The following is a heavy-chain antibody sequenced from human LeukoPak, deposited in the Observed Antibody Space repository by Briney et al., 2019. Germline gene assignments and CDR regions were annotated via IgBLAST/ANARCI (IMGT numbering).Heavy chain of an antibody. Sequence: GASVKVSCKASGYTFTSYGISWVRQAPGRGLEWMGWISAYNGNTNYAQKLQGRVTMTTDTSTSTAYMELRSLRSDDTAVYYCARVLEYWGYSSSSLPDYWGQGTLVTVSS. CDR1: GYTFTSYG. V-gene: IGHV1-18*01. D-gene: IGHD6-6*01. CDR2: ISAYNGNT. CDR3: ARVLEYWGYSSSSLPDY. J-gene: IGHJ4*02.